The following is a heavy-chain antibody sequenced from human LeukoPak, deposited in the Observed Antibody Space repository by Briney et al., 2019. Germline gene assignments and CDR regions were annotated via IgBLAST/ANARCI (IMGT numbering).Heavy chain of an antibody. CDR3: AHLSGYYYTQ. V-gene: IGHV3-48*03. Sequence: GGSLRLSCAASGFTFSSYEMNWVRQAPGKGLEWVSYISSSGSAIYYADSVKGRFTISRDNAKNSLFLQMNSLTADDTAVYYCAHLSGYYYTQWGQGTQVTVSS. CDR1: GFTFSSYE. CDR2: ISSSGSAI. J-gene: IGHJ4*02. D-gene: IGHD3-22*01.